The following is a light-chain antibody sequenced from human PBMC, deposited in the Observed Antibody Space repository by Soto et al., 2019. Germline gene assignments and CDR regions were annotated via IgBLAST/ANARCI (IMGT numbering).Light chain of an antibody. J-gene: IGKJ4*02. V-gene: IGKV3D-20*02. CDR1: QSVSSSY. CDR3: QQRSSWPLT. Sequence: EIVLTQSPGTLSLSPGERAILSCRASQSVSSSYLAWYRQKPGQAPRLLIDGASNRATGIPARFSGSGSGTDFTLTISSLEPEDFAVYFCQQRSSWPLTFGGGTKV. CDR2: GAS.